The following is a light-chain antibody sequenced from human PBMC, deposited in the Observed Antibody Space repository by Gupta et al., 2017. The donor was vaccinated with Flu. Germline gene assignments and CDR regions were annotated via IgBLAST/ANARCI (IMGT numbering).Light chain of an antibody. V-gene: IGKV1-39*01. CDR3: LQSYSTPLLT. CDR2: RAS. J-gene: IGKJ3*01. CDR1: HSISNY. Sequence: DRVTITCRASHSISNYLNWYQKKPGEAPKLLIYRASSLQSGVPSRFSGSGSGTDFTLTISSLQPEDRASYFCLQSYSTPLLTFGPGTKVDIK.